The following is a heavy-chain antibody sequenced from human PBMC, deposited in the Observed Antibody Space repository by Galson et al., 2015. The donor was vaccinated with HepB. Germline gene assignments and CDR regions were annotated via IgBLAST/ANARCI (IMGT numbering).Heavy chain of an antibody. D-gene: IGHD2-21*01. CDR2: ISPSGATI. V-gene: IGHV3-11*01. CDR3: GRAALAFQAPDY. Sequence: SLRLSCAASGFTFSDFYMNWIRQSPGKGLEWTSYISPSGATIHYADSVRGRFTIYRDNARNSLNLQMSSLTVEDTAVYYCGRAALAFQAPDYWGQGTLVTVSS. CDR1: GFTFSDFY. J-gene: IGHJ4*02.